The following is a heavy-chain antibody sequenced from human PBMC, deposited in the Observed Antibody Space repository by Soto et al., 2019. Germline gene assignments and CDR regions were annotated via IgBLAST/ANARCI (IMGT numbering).Heavy chain of an antibody. CDR1: GLTFSGYG. Sequence: GGSLRLSCAVSGLTFSGYGMHWVRQAPGKGLEWVAVISDDGSNKYYADSVKGRFTISRDNSKNTLYLQMSSLRAEDTAMYYCAKPPDGYNSHDAFDIWGQGTMVTVSS. J-gene: IGHJ3*02. V-gene: IGHV3-30*18. CDR3: AKPPDGYNSHDAFDI. CDR2: ISDDGSNK. D-gene: IGHD1-1*01.